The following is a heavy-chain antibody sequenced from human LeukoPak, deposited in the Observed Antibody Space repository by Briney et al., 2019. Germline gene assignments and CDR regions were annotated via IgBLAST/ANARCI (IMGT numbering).Heavy chain of an antibody. CDR3: ARVGLIRGRFWFADV. D-gene: IGHD3-10*01. CDR1: RGSLTPYY. J-gene: IGHJ4*02. CDR2: MFYTGIF. V-gene: IGHV4-59*01. Sequence: SETLSLTCTVSRGSLTPYYWTWIRQPPGEGLEWIGYMFYTGIFTYNPTLKSRVTISVDTSKNQVSLKLSSVTAADTAVYYCARVGLIRGRFWFADVWGQGNLVTVSS.